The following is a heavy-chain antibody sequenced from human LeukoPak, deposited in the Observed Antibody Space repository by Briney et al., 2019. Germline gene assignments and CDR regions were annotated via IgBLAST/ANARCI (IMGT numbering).Heavy chain of an antibody. V-gene: IGHV3-48*01. Sequence: PGGSLRLSCAASGFTFGYNAMNWVRQAPGKGLEWVAYISGSSAKIDYGDAVKGRFTISRDNAKNSLFLQMNSLRAEDTAVYYCAGIPLWGQGTLVTVSS. CDR3: AGIPL. CDR2: ISGSSAKI. J-gene: IGHJ4*02. CDR1: GFTFGYNA.